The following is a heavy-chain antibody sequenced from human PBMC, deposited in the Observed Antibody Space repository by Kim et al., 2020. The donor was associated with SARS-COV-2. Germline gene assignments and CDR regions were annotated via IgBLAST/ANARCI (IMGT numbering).Heavy chain of an antibody. J-gene: IGHJ3*02. CDR3: ARKVVSGWYNFDM. V-gene: IGHV4-38-2*02. CDR2: ISHSGHS. CDR1: GSSIGSGYY. Sequence: SGTLSLTCTVSGSSIGSGYYWGWIRQPPGRGLEWIGSISHSGHSYYNPSLQSRVTISVDTSKKQFSLKLKSVTAADTAVYYCARKVVSGWYNFDMWGQG. D-gene: IGHD6-13*01.